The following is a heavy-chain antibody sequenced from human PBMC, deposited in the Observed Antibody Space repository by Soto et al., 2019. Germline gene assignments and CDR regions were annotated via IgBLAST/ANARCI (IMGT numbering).Heavy chain of an antibody. CDR2: INHSGST. V-gene: IGHV4-34*01. Sequence: PSETLSLTCAVYGGSFSGYYGSWIRPPPGKGLEWIGEINHSGSTNYNPSLKSRVTISVDTSKNQFSLKLSSVTAADTAVYYCARAYSGSYYWYYYYGMDVWGQGTTVTVSS. CDR1: GGSFSGYY. J-gene: IGHJ6*02. CDR3: ARAYSGSYYWYYYYGMDV. D-gene: IGHD1-26*01.